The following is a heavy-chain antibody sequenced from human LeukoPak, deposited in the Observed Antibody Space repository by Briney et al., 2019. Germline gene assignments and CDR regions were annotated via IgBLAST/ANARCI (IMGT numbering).Heavy chain of an antibody. Sequence: GGSLRLSCAASGFIFSTHGMSWVRQAPGKGLEWVSGIPGGGDTAYYADSVKGRFTISRDNAKNSLYLQMNSLRAEDTAVYYCAREVLRYFDWLDYWGQGTLVTVSS. J-gene: IGHJ4*02. CDR3: AREVLRYFDWLDY. CDR1: GFIFSTHG. CDR2: IPGGGDTA. D-gene: IGHD3-9*01. V-gene: IGHV3-48*04.